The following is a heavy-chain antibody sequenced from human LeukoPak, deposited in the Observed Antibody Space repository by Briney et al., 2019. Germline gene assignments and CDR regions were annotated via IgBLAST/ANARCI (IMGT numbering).Heavy chain of an antibody. CDR1: GGSISSYF. Sequence: PSVALSLTCTVSGGSISSYFWSWIRQPPGKGLEWIGYVLYIGSTNYNPSLKSRVTISVDTSKKQFSLKLSSATAADTAVYYCARVLDLSKRGLDAFDVWGQGTMVTVSP. D-gene: IGHD3-16*01. CDR3: ARVLDLSKRGLDAFDV. J-gene: IGHJ3*01. CDR2: VLYIGST. V-gene: IGHV4-59*01.